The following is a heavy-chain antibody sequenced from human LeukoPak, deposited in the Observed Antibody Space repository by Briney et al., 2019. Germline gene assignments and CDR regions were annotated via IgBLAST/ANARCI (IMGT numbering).Heavy chain of an antibody. D-gene: IGHD4/OR15-4a*01. J-gene: IGHJ4*02. Sequence: GGSLRLSCAASGFTVSSSDMSWVRQAPGKGLEWVSILYSAGHTFYADSVKDRFIISRDNSKNTLYLHMSSLRDADTAVYYCAKDQDDYGGFFDYWGQGTLVTVSS. V-gene: IGHV3-66*01. CDR3: AKDQDDYGGFFDY. CDR1: GFTVSSSD. CDR2: LYSAGHT.